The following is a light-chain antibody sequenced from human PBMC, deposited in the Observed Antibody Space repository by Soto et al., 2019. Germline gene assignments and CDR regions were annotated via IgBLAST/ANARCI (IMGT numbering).Light chain of an antibody. Sequence: QSVLTQPPSVSGAPGQKVTISCSGSSTNIGNNYISWYQHLPGTAPKLLIYDNSERPSGIPDRFSGSKSGTSAILGITGLQTGDEADYYCGTWDSSLSAGVFGGGTKVTVL. J-gene: IGLJ2*01. CDR2: DNS. CDR1: STNIGNNY. V-gene: IGLV1-51*01. CDR3: GTWDSSLSAGV.